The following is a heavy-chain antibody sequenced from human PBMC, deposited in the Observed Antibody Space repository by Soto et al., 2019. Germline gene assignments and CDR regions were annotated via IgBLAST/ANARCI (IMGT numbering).Heavy chain of an antibody. V-gene: IGHV3-74*01. CDR2: INSDGSST. J-gene: IGHJ6*02. CDR3: AGHTIFGVVMTYYYYGMDV. Sequence: GGSLRLSCAASGFTFSSYCMHWVRQAPWKGLVWVSRINSDGSSTSYADSVKGRFTISRDNAKNTLYLQMNSLRAEDTAVYYCAGHTIFGVVMTYYYYGMDVWGQGTTVTVSS. D-gene: IGHD3-3*01. CDR1: GFTFSSYC.